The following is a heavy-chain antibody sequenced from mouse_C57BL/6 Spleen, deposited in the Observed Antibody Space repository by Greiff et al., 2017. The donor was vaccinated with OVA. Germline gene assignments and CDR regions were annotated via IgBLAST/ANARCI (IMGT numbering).Heavy chain of an antibody. CDR2: IWTGGGT. J-gene: IGHJ4*01. V-gene: IGHV2-9-1*01. CDR3: ARIYYGSSLYAMDY. CDR1: GFSLTSYA. Sequence: QVQLKESGPGLVAPSQSLSITCTVSGFSLTSYAISWVRQPPGKGLEWLGVIWTGGGTNYNSALKSRLSISKDNSKSQVSLKMNSLQTDDTARYYCARIYYGSSLYAMDYWGQGTSVTDSS. D-gene: IGHD1-1*01.